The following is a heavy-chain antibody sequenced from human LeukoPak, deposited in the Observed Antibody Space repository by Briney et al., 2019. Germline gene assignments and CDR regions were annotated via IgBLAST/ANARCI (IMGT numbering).Heavy chain of an antibody. D-gene: IGHD3-3*01. J-gene: IGHJ3*02. CDR3: ARQIRPYYDFWSGYSDAFDI. CDR1: GYSFTSYW. V-gene: IGHV5-51*01. Sequence: GESLKISCKGSGYSFTSYWIGWVRQMPGKGLEWMGIIYPGDSDTRYSPSFQGQVTISADKSLSTAYLQWSSLKASDTAMYYCARQIRPYYDFWSGYSDAFDIWGQGTMVTVSS. CDR2: IYPGDSDT.